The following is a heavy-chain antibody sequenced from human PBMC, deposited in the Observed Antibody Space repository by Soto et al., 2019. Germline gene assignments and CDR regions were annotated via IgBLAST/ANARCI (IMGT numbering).Heavy chain of an antibody. Sequence: ASVKVSCKASGYTFTSYAMHWVRQAPGQRLEWMGWINAYNGNTNYAQKLQGRVTMTTDTSTSTAYMELRSLRSDDTAVYYCARDHCSGGSCYSVFVFRFDPWGQGTLVTVSS. D-gene: IGHD2-15*01. CDR1: GYTFTSYA. CDR3: ARDHCSGGSCYSVFVFRFDP. V-gene: IGHV1-18*01. J-gene: IGHJ5*02. CDR2: INAYNGNT.